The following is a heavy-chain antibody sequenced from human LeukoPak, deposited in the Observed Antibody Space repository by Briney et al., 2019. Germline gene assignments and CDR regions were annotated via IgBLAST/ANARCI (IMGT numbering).Heavy chain of an antibody. CDR1: AFIFSSYD. CDR3: ANGLRVEMATTPQSDFDY. CDR2: ISHDGTNK. Sequence: PGGSLRLSCAASAFIFSSYDMHWVRQAPGKGLEWVALISHDGTNKQYADSVKGRFTISRDNSKNTLYLQMNSLRAEDTAVYYCANGLRVEMATTPQSDFDYWGQGTLVTVSS. V-gene: IGHV3-30*18. D-gene: IGHD5-24*01. J-gene: IGHJ4*02.